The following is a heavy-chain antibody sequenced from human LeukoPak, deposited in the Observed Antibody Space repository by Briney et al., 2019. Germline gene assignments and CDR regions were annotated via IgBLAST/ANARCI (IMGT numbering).Heavy chain of an antibody. CDR1: GYTFTGYY. CDR3: ARASFWESPINWFAP. D-gene: IGHD3-16*01. J-gene: IGHJ5*02. CDR2: INPKNGGS. Sequence: ASVKVSCKASGYTFTGYYMNWVRQAPGQGLEWVGWINPKNGGSNYAQKFQGRVTMTRDRSISTAYTGLSRLTSDDTAVYYCARASFWESPINWFAPWGQGTLVTVSS. V-gene: IGHV1-2*02.